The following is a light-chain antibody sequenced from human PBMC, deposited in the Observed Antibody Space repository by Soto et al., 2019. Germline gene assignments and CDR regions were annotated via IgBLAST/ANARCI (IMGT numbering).Light chain of an antibody. V-gene: IGKV1-39*01. CDR1: QSISAF. Sequence: DIQMTQSPSSLSASVGDRVTITCRASQSISAFLTWYQQKPGKAPKLLIYAASNLQSGVPSRFSGSESGTDFTLTISSLQPEDFATYYCQQSYSTPVTFGPGTKVDI. CDR2: AAS. CDR3: QQSYSTPVT. J-gene: IGKJ3*01.